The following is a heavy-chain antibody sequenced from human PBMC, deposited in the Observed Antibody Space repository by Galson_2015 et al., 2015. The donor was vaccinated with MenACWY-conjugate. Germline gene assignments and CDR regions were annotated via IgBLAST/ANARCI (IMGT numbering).Heavy chain of an antibody. CDR1: GFTFSSYS. V-gene: IGHV3-48*01. CDR2: ISSSSSTI. CDR3: ARETYVVVVAAKRVGPDAFDI. D-gene: IGHD2-15*01. J-gene: IGHJ3*02. Sequence: SLRLSCAASGFTFSSYSMNWVRQAPGKGLEWVSYISSSSSTIYYADSVKGRFTISRDNAKNSLYLQMNSLRAEDTAVYYCARETYVVVVAAKRVGPDAFDIWGQGTMVTVSS.